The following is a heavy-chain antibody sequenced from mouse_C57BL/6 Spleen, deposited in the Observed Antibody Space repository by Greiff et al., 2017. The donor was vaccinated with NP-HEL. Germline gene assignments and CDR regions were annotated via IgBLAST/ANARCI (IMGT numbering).Heavy chain of an antibody. CDR2: IDPSDSYT. V-gene: IGHV1-69*01. J-gene: IGHJ2*01. Sequence: VQLQQPGAELVMPGASVKLSCKASGYTFTSYWMHWVKQRPGQGLEWIGEIDPSDSYTNYNQKFKGKSTLTVDKSSSTAYMQLSSLTSEDSAVYYGARSRDYDRVFDCWGQGTTLTVSS. D-gene: IGHD2-4*01. CDR3: ARSRDYDRVFDC. CDR1: GYTFTSYW.